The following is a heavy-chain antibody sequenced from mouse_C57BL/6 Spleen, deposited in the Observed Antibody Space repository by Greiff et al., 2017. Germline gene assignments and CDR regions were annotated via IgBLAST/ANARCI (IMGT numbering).Heavy chain of an antibody. D-gene: IGHD1-1*01. CDR3: ARKSYYGGSPHYAMDY. V-gene: IGHV2-2*01. CDR2: IWSGGST. Sequence: QVQLQQSGPGLVQPSQSLSITCTASGFSLTSYGVHWVRQSPGKGLEWLGVIWSGGSTDYNAAFISSLSISKDNSKGQVFFKMDSLQADDTAIYYCARKSYYGGSPHYAMDYWGQGTSVTVSS. CDR1: GFSLTSYG. J-gene: IGHJ4*01.